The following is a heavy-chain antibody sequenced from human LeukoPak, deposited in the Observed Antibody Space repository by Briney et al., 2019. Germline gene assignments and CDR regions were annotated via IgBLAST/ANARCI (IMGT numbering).Heavy chain of an antibody. CDR2: MNPNTGNT. D-gene: IGHD1-26*01. J-gene: IGHJ6*03. Sequence: ASVKVSCKASGYTFTSCYMHWVRQAPGQGLEWMGWMNPNTGNTGYAQKFQGRVTITRNTSISTVYMELSSLRSEDTAVYYCARGVGATISYYHYYIDVWGKGTTVTVSS. CDR3: ARGVGATISYYHYYIDV. V-gene: IGHV1-8*03. CDR1: GYTFTSCY.